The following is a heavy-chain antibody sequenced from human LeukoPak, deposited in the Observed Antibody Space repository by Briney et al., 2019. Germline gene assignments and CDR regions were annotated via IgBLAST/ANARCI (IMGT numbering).Heavy chain of an antibody. CDR1: SGSISSGGYY. CDR3: AREVAVAGTFDY. V-gene: IGHV4-31*03. Sequence: SQTLSLTCTVYSGSISSGGYYWSWIRQDPGKGLEWIGYIYYSGSTYYNPSLKSRVTISVDTSKNQFFLKLSSVTAADTAVYYCAREVAVAGTFDYWGQGTLVTVSS. J-gene: IGHJ4*02. D-gene: IGHD6-19*01. CDR2: IYYSGST.